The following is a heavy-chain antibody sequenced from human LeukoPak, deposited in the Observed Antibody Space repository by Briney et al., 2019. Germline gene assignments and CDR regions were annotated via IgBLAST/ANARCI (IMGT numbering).Heavy chain of an antibody. CDR2: INNTGGT. V-gene: IGHV4-34*01. CDR1: GVSFSGYY. J-gene: IGHJ4*02. Sequence: SETLSLTCTVYGVSFSGYYWSWIRQAPGKGLEWIGEINNTGGTNYNASLKSRVTISADTSKNQFSLRLNSVTAADTAVYYCAESTAPRRLFDYWGQGTLVTVSS. D-gene: IGHD6-6*01. CDR3: AESTAPRRLFDY.